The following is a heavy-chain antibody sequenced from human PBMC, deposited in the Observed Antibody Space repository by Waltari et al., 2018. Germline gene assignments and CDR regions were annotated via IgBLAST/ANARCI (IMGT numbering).Heavy chain of an antibody. CDR3: AREYSRICFHALDG. D-gene: IGHD6-13*01. CDR1: GFTLGNYG. Sequence: QVHVVESGGGVVQPGGSLRLSCAASGFTLGNYGMHWVRQAPGKGLGWVAVIQYDGSSKNYAVSVKGRFTISRENSKNTLYLEMKSLRAEDTAVYYCAREYSRICFHALDGWGQGTAVTVSS. J-gene: IGHJ6*02. V-gene: IGHV3-33*05. CDR2: IQYDGSSK.